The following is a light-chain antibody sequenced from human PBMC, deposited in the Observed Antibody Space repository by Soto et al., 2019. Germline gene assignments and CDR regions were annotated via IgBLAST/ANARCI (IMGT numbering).Light chain of an antibody. J-gene: IGKJ4*01. CDR2: EAS. CDR3: QQYDNVPLT. Sequence: DIQMTQSPSSLSASVGDRVTITCQASQDITNDLNWYQQKPGKAPKVLIYEASNLETGVPSRLSGSRSGTDFTFTISSLQPEDIATYFCQQYDNVPLTFGGGTKVEIK. CDR1: QDITND. V-gene: IGKV1-33*01.